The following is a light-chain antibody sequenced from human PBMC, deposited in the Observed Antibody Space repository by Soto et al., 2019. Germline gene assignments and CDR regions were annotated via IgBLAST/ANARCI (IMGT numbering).Light chain of an antibody. CDR3: QQYGCSPGLA. Sequence: DVVMTQTPLSLSVTPGQPASISCNSTHSLLLVDGKTYLYWYLQKSGQPPQLLIYEVSNRFSGVPDRFSGSGSGTDFTLTISRLEPEDFAVYYCQQYGCSPGLACGGGTKVDIK. CDR2: EVS. V-gene: IGKV2D-29*01. J-gene: IGKJ4*01. CDR1: HSLLLVDGKTY.